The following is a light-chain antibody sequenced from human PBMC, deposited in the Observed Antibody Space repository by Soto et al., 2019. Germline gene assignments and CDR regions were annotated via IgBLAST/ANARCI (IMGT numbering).Light chain of an antibody. V-gene: IGLV2-14*01. J-gene: IGLJ1*01. Sequence: QSVLTQPASVSGSPGQSITISCTGTSSDVGGYNYVSWYQQHPGKAPKLMIYEVSDRPSGVSNRFSGSKSGNTASLTISGLQADDEADYYCSSHTISSALQVFGTGTRSPS. CDR1: SSDVGGYNY. CDR2: EVS. CDR3: SSHTISSALQV.